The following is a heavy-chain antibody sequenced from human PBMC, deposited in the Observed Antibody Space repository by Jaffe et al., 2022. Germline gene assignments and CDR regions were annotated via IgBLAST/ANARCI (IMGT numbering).Heavy chain of an antibody. V-gene: IGHV4-34*01. D-gene: IGHD3-3*01. J-gene: IGHJ4*02. CDR3: ARGRMYYDFWSGYPSYFDY. Sequence: QVQLQQWGAGLLKPSETLSLTCAVYGGSFSGYYWSWIRQPPGKGLEWIGEINHSGSTNYNPSLKSRVTISVDTSKNQFSLKLSSVTAADTAVYYCARGRMYYDFWSGYPSYFDYWGQGTLVTVSS. CDR2: INHSGST. CDR1: GGSFSGYY.